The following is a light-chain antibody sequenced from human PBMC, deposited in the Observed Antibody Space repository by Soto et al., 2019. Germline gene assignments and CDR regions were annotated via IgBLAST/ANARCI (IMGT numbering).Light chain of an antibody. Sequence: DIQMTQSPSSLSASVGDRVIITCRASQGIRNDLAWFQQKPGKAPKRLIYGASSLQSGGPSRFSGGGSGTEFTLTISSLQPEDFATYYCLQHNSYPLTFGQGTRVEVK. CDR3: LQHNSYPLT. CDR2: GAS. CDR1: QGIRND. V-gene: IGKV1-17*01. J-gene: IGKJ1*01.